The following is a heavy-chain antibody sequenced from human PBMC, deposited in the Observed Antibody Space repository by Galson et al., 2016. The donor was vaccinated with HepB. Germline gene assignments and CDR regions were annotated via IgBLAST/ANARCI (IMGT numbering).Heavy chain of an antibody. CDR1: GFTLSNSA. CDR2: MSDSGGST. CDR3: AVRYSSIWYFQH. V-gene: IGHV3-23*01. Sequence: LSCAASGFTLSNSAMSWVRQAPGKGLEWVAAMSDSGGSTYYADSVKGRFTISRDNSKNTLYLQMNSLGAEDTAIYYCAVRYSSIWYFQHWGRGTLVSVSS. J-gene: IGHJ1*01. D-gene: IGHD6-13*01.